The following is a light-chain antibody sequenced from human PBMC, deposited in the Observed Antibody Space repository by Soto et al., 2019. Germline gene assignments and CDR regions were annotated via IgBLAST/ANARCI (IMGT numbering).Light chain of an antibody. Sequence: DIQMTQYPSSLSASLGDRFTISCQASQGISRSLAWYQQKPGKAPKLLIYAASSLQSGVPSRFSGSGFGTDFTLTISRLEPEDFALYYCQHYAGGSRNTFGRGTRLEI. CDR3: QHYAGGSRNT. CDR2: AAS. V-gene: IGKV1D-12*01. CDR1: QGISRS. J-gene: IGKJ5*01.